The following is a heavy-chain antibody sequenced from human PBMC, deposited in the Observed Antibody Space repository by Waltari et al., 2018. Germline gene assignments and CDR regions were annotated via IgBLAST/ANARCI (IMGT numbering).Heavy chain of an antibody. CDR1: GGSISSSSYY. V-gene: IGHV4-39*01. CDR3: ARQPLTMIVVVITGQFDP. J-gene: IGHJ5*02. Sequence: QLQLQESGPGLVKPSETLSLTCTVSGGSISSSSYYWGWIRQPPGKGLEWIGSIYYSGSTYYNPSLKIRVTISVDTSKNQFSLKLSSVTAADTAVYYCARQPLTMIVVVITGQFDPWGQGTLVTVSS. CDR2: IYYSGST. D-gene: IGHD3-22*01.